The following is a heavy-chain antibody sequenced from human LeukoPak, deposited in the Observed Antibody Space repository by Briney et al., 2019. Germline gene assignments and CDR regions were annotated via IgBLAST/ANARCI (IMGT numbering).Heavy chain of an antibody. Sequence: GASVKVSCKASGYTFTSYYMHWVRQAPGQGLEWMGRINPNSGGTNYAQKFQGRVTITRDTSISTAYMELSRLRSDDTAVYYCARTYSSGWSGDYWGQGTLVTVSS. CDR2: INPNSGGT. CDR1: GYTFTSYY. D-gene: IGHD6-19*01. J-gene: IGHJ4*02. CDR3: ARTYSSGWSGDY. V-gene: IGHV1-2*06.